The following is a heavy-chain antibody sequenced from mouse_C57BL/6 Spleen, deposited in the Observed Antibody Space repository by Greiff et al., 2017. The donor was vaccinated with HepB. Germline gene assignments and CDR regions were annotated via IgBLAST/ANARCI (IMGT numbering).Heavy chain of an antibody. CDR2: ISSGGSYT. CDR1: GFTFSSYG. CDR3: ARHPSYYYGSRDAMDY. V-gene: IGHV5-6*01. D-gene: IGHD1-1*01. Sequence: EVNVVESGGDLVKPGGSLKLSCAASGFTFSSYGMSWVRQTPDKRLEWVATISSGGSYTYYPDSVKGRFTISRDNAKNTLYLQMSSLKSEDTAMYYCARHPSYYYGSRDAMDYWGQGTSVTVSS. J-gene: IGHJ4*01.